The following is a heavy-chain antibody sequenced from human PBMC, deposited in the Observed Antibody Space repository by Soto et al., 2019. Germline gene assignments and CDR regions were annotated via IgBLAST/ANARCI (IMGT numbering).Heavy chain of an antibody. CDR1: GFTFSSYG. CDR3: ANVLGYCSGGTCYGDS. V-gene: IGHV3-30*18. CDR2: ISYDGSDK. J-gene: IGHJ4*02. D-gene: IGHD2-15*01. Sequence: QVQLVESGGGVVQPGRSLRLSCAASGFTFSSYGMHWVRQAPGKGLEWVAVISYDGSDKLYADSVKGRFTISRDNSKNILYLQMNSLRTEDTAVYYCANVLGYCSGGTCYGDSWGQGTLVTVSS.